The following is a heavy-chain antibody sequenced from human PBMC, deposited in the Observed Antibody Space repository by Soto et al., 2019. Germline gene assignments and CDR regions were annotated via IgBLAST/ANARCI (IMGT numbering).Heavy chain of an antibody. Sequence: PSETLSLTCTVSGGSISSGSYYWGWIRQPPGKGLEWIGSIYYSGSTNYNPSLKSRVTISVDTSKNQFSLKLSSVTAADTAVYYCARYSYGSFTNWFDPWGQGTLVTVSS. CDR2: IYYSGST. D-gene: IGHD5-18*01. CDR1: GGSISSGSYY. CDR3: ARYSYGSFTNWFDP. V-gene: IGHV4-61*01. J-gene: IGHJ5*02.